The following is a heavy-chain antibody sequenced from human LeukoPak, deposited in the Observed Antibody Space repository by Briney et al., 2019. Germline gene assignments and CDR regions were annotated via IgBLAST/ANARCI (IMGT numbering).Heavy chain of an antibody. CDR1: GFDFSAYA. CDR2: ISTMSNYI. Sequence: GGSLRLSCAASGFDFSAYAINWVRQAPGKGLEWVSSISTMSNYIFYGDSVKGRFTISRDNAKNSVYLQMNSLRPEDTAVYYCSRDRLGGLDLWGQGTLVTVSS. V-gene: IGHV3-21*01. J-gene: IGHJ5*02. D-gene: IGHD5-12*01. CDR3: SRDRLGGLDL.